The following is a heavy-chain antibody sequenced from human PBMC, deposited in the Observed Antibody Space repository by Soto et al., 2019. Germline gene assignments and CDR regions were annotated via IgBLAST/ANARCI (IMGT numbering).Heavy chain of an antibody. CDR1: GYNFAGYW. Sequence: PGESLKISCKGSGYNFAGYWIAWVRQMPGKGLELMGIIYPSDSDTRYRPSFQGQVTISADKSISSAYLQLSSLRASDTAMYYCARGGVSTRTFDYWGQGTPVTVSS. D-gene: IGHD3-3*01. CDR2: IYPSDSDT. CDR3: ARGGVSTRTFDY. J-gene: IGHJ4*02. V-gene: IGHV5-51*01.